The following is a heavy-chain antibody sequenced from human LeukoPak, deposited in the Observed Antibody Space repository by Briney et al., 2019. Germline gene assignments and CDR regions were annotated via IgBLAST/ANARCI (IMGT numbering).Heavy chain of an antibody. J-gene: IGHJ4*02. CDR1: GGTFSSYA. CDR2: IIPIFGTA. V-gene: IGHV1-69*05. D-gene: IGHD3-10*01. CDR3: ARDYGSGSYDY. Sequence: ASVKVSCKASGGTFSSYAISWVRQVPGQGLEWMGGIIPIFGTANYAQKFQGRVTITTDESTSTAYMELSSLRSEDTAVYYCARDYGSGSYDYWGQGTLVTVSS.